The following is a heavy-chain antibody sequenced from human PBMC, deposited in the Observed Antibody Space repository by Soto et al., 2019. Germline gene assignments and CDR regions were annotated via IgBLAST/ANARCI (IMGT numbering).Heavy chain of an antibody. V-gene: IGHV2-5*02. Sequence: QVTLKESGPTLVKPTQTLTLTCTVSGLSLRTTGVGVGWVRQPPGKALDWLALLYWDDDPRYSPSLRSRLLSAKEISDPQVVRTMTHMYTVDTATYYCVQRRCGGDFLELSSSRADNGLDVWGQGTTVTVSS. CDR2: LYWDDDP. D-gene: IGHD2-21*02. CDR3: VQRRCGGDFLELSSSRADNGLDV. J-gene: IGHJ6*02. CDR1: GLSLRTTGVG.